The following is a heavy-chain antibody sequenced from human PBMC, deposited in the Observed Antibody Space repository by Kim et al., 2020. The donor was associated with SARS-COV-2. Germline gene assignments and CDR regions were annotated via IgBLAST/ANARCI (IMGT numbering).Heavy chain of an antibody. CDR2: ISYDGSNK. V-gene: IGHV3-30*18. CDR1: GFTFSSYG. CDR3: AKAKTTPVPIPVFYDFWSGGGDY. J-gene: IGHJ4*02. Sequence: GGSLRLSCAASGFTFSSYGMHWVRQAPGKGLEWVAVISYDGSNKYYADSVKGRFTISRDNSKNTLYLQMNSLRAGDTAVYYCAKAKTTPVPIPVFYDFWSGGGDYWGQGTLVTVSS. D-gene: IGHD3-3*01.